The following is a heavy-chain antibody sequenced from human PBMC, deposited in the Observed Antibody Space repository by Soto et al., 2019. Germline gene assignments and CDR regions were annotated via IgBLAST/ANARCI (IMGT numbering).Heavy chain of an antibody. D-gene: IGHD6-19*01. V-gene: IGHV4-39*01. CDR1: GGFVSSSSYS. CDR3: ARATPAVTDV. Sequence: SETLSLTCSVSGGFVSSSSYSWVWIRQSPGKGLEWIGTIYSSENTYYNPSLLSRVTISVDTSKNEFSLRLSSVTAADTAVYYCARATPAVTDVWGQGTTVT. J-gene: IGHJ6*02. CDR2: IYSSENT.